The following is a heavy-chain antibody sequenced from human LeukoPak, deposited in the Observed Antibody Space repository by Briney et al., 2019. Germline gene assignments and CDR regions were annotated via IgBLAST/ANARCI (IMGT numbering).Heavy chain of an antibody. J-gene: IGHJ4*02. CDR2: ISGSGGST. V-gene: IGHV3-23*01. CDR1: GFTFSSYA. Sequence: PGGSLRLSCAASGFTFSSYAMSWVRQAPGKGLEWVSAISGSGGSTYYADSVKGRFTISRDNLKNTLYLQMNSLRAEDTAVYYCARGGKHWYSSGWSYFDYWGQGTLVTVSS. D-gene: IGHD6-19*01. CDR3: ARGGKHWYSSGWSYFDY.